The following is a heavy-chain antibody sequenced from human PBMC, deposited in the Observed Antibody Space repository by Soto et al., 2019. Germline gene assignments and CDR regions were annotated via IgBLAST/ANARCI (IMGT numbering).Heavy chain of an antibody. CDR2: IYHSGST. V-gene: IGHV4-4*02. D-gene: IGHD3-9*01. CDR3: ALLTYYDILTGYYHNAFDI. J-gene: IGHJ3*02. CDR1: GGSISSSNW. Sequence: QVQLQESGPGLVKPSGTLSLTCAVSGGSISSSNWWSWVRQPPGKGLEWIGEIYHSGSTNYNPSLKSRVTISVDKXXNXFXXKLSAVTAADTAVYYCALLTYYDILTGYYHNAFDIWGQGTMVTVSS.